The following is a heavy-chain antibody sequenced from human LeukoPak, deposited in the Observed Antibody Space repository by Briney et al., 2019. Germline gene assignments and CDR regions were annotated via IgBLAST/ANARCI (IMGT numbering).Heavy chain of an antibody. CDR3: TSGGQWLVWPHYYYYMDV. CDR2: IKSKTNGGTT. V-gene: IGHV3-15*01. Sequence: GGSLRLSCAASGFTFSNAWMSWVRQAPGHRLECVGGIKSKTNGGTTDYAAPVKGRFTISRDDSKNTLYLQMNSLKTEDTAVYYCTSGGQWLVWPHYYYYMDVWGKGTTVTVSS. D-gene: IGHD6-19*01. CDR1: GFTFSNAW. J-gene: IGHJ6*03.